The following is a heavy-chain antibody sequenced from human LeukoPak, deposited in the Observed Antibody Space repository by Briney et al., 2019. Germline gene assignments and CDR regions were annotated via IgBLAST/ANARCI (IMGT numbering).Heavy chain of an antibody. CDR2: INWNGGST. Sequence: PGGSLRLSCAASGFTFDDYGMSWVRQAPGKGLEWVSGINWNGGSTGYADSVKGRFTISRDNGKNSLYLQMNSLRAEDTALYYCARVSSSWYGDCFDHWGQGTLVTVSS. J-gene: IGHJ4*02. D-gene: IGHD6-13*01. CDR1: GFTFDDYG. V-gene: IGHV3-20*04. CDR3: ARVSSSWYGDCFDH.